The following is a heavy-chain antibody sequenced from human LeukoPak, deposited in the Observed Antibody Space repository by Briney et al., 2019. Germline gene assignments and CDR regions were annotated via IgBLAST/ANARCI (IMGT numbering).Heavy chain of an antibody. CDR3: ARLDASLTPGLGSYPDI. CDR2: IYYNGNT. D-gene: IGHD3-10*01. Sequence: SETLSLTCTVSGGSINSGKYYWGWIRQPPEKGLEWIGSIYYNGNTYYIPSLKSRVTISLDASKVQFSLKLTSMTAADTAVYSCARLDASLTPGLGSYPDIWGQGMLVTVSS. CDR1: GGSINSGKYY. J-gene: IGHJ4*02. V-gene: IGHV4-39*01.